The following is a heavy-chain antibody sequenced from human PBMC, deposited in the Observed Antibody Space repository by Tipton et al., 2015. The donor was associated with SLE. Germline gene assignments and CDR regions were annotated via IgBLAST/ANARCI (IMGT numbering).Heavy chain of an antibody. J-gene: IGHJ4*02. CDR3: ARGGFSGSYWRFFDY. D-gene: IGHD1-26*01. Sequence: GSLRLSCAASGFTVSNNYMTWVRQAPGKGLEWVSIIFSGATTQYADSVKGRFTISRDNSKNTLYLQMNSLRAEDTAVYYCARGGFSGSYWRFFDYWGQGTLVTVSS. CDR2: IFSGATT. V-gene: IGHV3-53*05. CDR1: GFTVSNNY.